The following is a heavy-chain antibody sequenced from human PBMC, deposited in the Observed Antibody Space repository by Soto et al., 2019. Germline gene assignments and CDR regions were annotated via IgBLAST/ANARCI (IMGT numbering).Heavy chain of an antibody. CDR2: IYYSGST. CDR1: GGSISSGDYY. V-gene: IGHV4-30-4*01. Sequence: SETLSLTCTVSGGSISSGDYYWSWIRQPPGKGLEWIGYIYYSGSTYYNPSLKSRVTISVDTSKNQFSLKLSSVTAADTAVYYCAMNPHRSNSGYDLVDYWGQGTLVTVSS. CDR3: AMNPHRSNSGYDLVDY. J-gene: IGHJ4*02. D-gene: IGHD5-12*01.